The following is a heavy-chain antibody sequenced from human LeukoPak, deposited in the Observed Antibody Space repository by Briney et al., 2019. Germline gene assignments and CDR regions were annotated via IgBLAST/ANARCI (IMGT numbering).Heavy chain of an antibody. CDR3: STDGDGYIEFCH. CDR1: GFTFKNAW. J-gene: IGHJ4*02. D-gene: IGHD5-24*01. Sequence: KPGGSLRLSCGASGFTFKNAWMNWVRQAPGKGLEWVGRIKDKEDGETRDYAASVQGRFIISRDDSKNTVYLQMNRLRIEDTGIYYCSTDGDGYIEFCHWGQGILVSVSA. V-gene: IGHV3-15*01. CDR2: IKDKEDGETR.